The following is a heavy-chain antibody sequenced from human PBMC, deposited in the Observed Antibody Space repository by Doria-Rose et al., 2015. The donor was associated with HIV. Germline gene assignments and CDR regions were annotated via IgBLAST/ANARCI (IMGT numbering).Heavy chain of an antibody. J-gene: IGHJ6*03. Sequence: VQLQESGGGLVQPGRSLRLSCVGSGFSFESYAMHWARLAPGKGLEWVAGISWDSGAKGNADSVEGRFTISRGSAKKSVYLEMRSLRPEDTAFYYCAKAPSIGPKYYFYMDVWGKGTSVTVSS. CDR1: GFSFESYA. CDR3: AKAPSIGPKYYFYMDV. CDR2: ISWDSGAK. V-gene: IGHV3-9*01. D-gene: IGHD3-3*02.